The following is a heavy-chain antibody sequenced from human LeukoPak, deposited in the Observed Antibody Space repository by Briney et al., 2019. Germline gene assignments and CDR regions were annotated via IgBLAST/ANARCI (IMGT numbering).Heavy chain of an antibody. J-gene: IGHJ5*02. CDR2: IYHSGST. Sequence: SETLSLTCTVSGYSISSGYYWGWIRQPPGKGLEWLGIIYHSGSTYYNPSLKSRVTISVDTSKNQYSLKLSSVTAADTAVYYCARSGYCSGGSCYWFDPWGQGTLVTVSS. V-gene: IGHV4-38-2*02. CDR3: ARSGYCSGGSCYWFDP. CDR1: GYSISSGYY. D-gene: IGHD2-15*01.